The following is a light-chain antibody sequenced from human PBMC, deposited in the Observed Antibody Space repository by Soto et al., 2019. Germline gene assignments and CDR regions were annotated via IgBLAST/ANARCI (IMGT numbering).Light chain of an antibody. J-gene: IGKJ1*01. CDR2: AAS. Sequence: IVLTQSPGTLSLSPGERATLSCRASQNIGSSYLAWYQERPGQAARLLIYAASNRATGIPDRFSGSGSGTDFTLTISMLEHKDFAVYYCQQYRNSRTFGQGTKVQIK. V-gene: IGKV3-20*01. CDR1: QNIGSSY. CDR3: QQYRNSRT.